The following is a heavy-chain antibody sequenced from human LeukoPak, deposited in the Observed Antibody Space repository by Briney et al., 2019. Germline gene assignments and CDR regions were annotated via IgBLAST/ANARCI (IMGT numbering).Heavy chain of an antibody. CDR2: IYTTGTT. Sequence: SETLSLTRTVSGGSISSYYWSWIRQSAGKGLEWIAHIYTTGTTIYNPSLTSRVTMSIDTSKNQFSLRLSSVTAADTAVYYCARIVAGKFYWGQGTRVTVSS. CDR3: ARIVAGKFY. CDR1: GGSISSYY. J-gene: IGHJ4*02. D-gene: IGHD6-19*01. V-gene: IGHV4-4*07.